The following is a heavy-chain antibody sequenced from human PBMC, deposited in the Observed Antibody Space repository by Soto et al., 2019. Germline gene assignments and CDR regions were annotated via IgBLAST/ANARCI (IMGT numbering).Heavy chain of an antibody. D-gene: IGHD4-17*01. CDR2: ISGSGGST. CDR3: AKDWSEDYGDYWSFHWYFDL. J-gene: IGHJ2*01. CDR1: GFTFSSYA. V-gene: IGHV3-23*01. Sequence: EVQLLESGGGLVQPGGSLRLSCAASGFTFSSYAMSWVRQAPGKGLEWVSAISGSGGSTYYADTVKGRFTNSRDNSKNTLYLHMNSLRAEDTAVYYCAKDWSEDYGDYWSFHWYFDLWGRGTLVTVSS.